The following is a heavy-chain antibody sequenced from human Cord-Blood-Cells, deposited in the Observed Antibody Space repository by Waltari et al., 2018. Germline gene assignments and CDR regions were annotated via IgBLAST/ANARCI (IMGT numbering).Heavy chain of an antibody. CDR2: IKQDGSEK. J-gene: IGHJ4*02. V-gene: IGHV3-7*01. CDR1: RFTFSSYW. CDR3: ARAPVWYYGSGSYYNYFDY. D-gene: IGHD3-10*01. Sequence: GGSLRLSCAASRFTFSSYWMSWVRQAPGKGLEWVANIKQDGSEKYYVDSVKGRFTISRDNAKNSLYLQMNSLRAEDTAVYYCARAPVWYYGSGSYYNYFDYWGQGTLVTVSS.